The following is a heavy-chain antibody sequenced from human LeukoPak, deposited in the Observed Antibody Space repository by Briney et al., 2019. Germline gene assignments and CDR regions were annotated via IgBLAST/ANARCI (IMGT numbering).Heavy chain of an antibody. V-gene: IGHV1-69*05. J-gene: IGHJ2*01. CDR3: ATGETVGWYFDL. CDR2: IIPIFGTA. Sequence: ASVKVSCKASGYTFTGYYMHWVRQAPGQGLEWMGGIIPIFGTANYAQKFQGRVTITTDESTSTAYMELSSLRSEDTAVYYCATGETVGWYFDLWGRGTLVTVSS. D-gene: IGHD4-17*01. CDR1: GYTFTGYY.